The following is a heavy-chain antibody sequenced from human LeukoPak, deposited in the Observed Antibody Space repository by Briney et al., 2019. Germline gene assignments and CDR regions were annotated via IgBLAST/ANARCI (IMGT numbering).Heavy chain of an antibody. Sequence: GASVKVSCKASGYTFTSYYMHWVRQAPGQGLEWMGIINPSGGSTSYAQKFQGRVTMTRDMSTSTVYMELSSLRSEDTAVYYCARPYDYYGSGSYYTVFDYWGQGTLVTVSS. CDR3: ARPYDYYGSGSYYTVFDY. D-gene: IGHD3-10*01. CDR2: INPSGGST. V-gene: IGHV1-46*01. J-gene: IGHJ4*02. CDR1: GYTFTSYY.